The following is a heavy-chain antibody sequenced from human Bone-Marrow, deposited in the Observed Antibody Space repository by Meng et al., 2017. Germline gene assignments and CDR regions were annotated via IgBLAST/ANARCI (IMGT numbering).Heavy chain of an antibody. CDR3: AKVHHDYGDYFDY. Sequence: QVQLVESGGGVVQPGRSLSLSCAASGFIFSSYGMHWVRQAPGKGLEWVAVISYDGSNKNYADSVKGRFTISRDNSKNTLYLQMNSLRAEDTAVYYCAKVHHDYGDYFDYWGQGTLVTVSS. V-gene: IGHV3-30*18. J-gene: IGHJ4*02. CDR2: ISYDGSNK. CDR1: GFIFSSYG. D-gene: IGHD4-17*01.